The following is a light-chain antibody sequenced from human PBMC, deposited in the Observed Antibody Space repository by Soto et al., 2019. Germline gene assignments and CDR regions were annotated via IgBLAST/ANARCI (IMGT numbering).Light chain of an antibody. Sequence: QPVLTQPPSVSGAPGQRVTISCTGSSSNIGAGYDVHWYQQLPGTAPKLLIYGNSNRPSGVPDRFSGSKSGTSASLAITGLQAEDEADYYCSSYAGSNNRVFGTGTKVTVL. V-gene: IGLV1-40*01. CDR3: SSYAGSNNRV. CDR2: GNS. CDR1: SSNIGAGYD. J-gene: IGLJ1*01.